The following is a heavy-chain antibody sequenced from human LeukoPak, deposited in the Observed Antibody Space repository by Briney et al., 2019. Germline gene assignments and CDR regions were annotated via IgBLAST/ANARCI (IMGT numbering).Heavy chain of an antibody. CDR3: ARDHYYGSGSYYNVFDY. CDR1: GYTFTGYY. V-gene: IGHV1-2*06. CDR2: IDPNSGVT. Sequence: AASVKVSRKASGYTFTGYYMHWVRQAPGQELEWMGRIDPNSGVTNYAQNFQGRVTMTRDTSITTAYMDLSGLRSDDTAVYYCARDHYYGSGSYYNVFDYWGQGTLVTVSS. J-gene: IGHJ4*02. D-gene: IGHD3-10*01.